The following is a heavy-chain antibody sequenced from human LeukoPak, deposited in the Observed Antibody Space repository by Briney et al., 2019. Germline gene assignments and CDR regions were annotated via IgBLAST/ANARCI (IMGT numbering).Heavy chain of an antibody. Sequence: PGGSLRLSCTASGFTFSTYAMHWVRQAPGKGLEWVAVISYDGTNKYYADSMKGRFTISRDNSKNTLYLQMNSLRAGDTAVYYCARALDEGARFDYWGQGTLVTVSS. CDR1: GFTFSTYA. J-gene: IGHJ4*02. V-gene: IGHV3-30-3*01. CDR2: ISYDGTNK. CDR3: ARALDEGARFDY.